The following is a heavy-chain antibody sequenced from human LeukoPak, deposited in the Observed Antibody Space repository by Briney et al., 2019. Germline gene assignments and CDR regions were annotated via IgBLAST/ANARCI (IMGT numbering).Heavy chain of an antibody. V-gene: IGHV3-9*01. Sequence: PGRSLRLSCAASGFTFEDYAMHWVRQAPGKGLEWVSGISWNSGSIGYADSVKSRFTISRDNAKNSLYLQMNSLRAEDTAVYYCAELGITMIGGVWGKGTTVTISS. J-gene: IGHJ6*04. CDR3: AELGITMIGGV. CDR1: GFTFEDYA. D-gene: IGHD3-10*02. CDR2: ISWNSGSI.